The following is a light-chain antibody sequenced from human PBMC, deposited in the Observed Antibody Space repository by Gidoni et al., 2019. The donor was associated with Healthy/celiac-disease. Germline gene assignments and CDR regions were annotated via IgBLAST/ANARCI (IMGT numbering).Light chain of an antibody. CDR2: WAS. Sequence: DIVMTQSPDSLGVSLGERATINCKSSQSVLYSSNNKNYLAWYQQKPGQPPKLLIYWASTRESGVPDRFSGSGSGTDFTLTISSLQAEDVAVYYCQQYYSTPLMYTFXHXTKLXIK. J-gene: IGKJ2*01. CDR1: QSVLYSSNNKNY. CDR3: QQYYSTPLMYT. V-gene: IGKV4-1*01.